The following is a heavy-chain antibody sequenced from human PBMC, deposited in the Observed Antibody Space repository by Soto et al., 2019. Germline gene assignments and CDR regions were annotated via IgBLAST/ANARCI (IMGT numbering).Heavy chain of an antibody. Sequence: ELQLVESGGGLVQPGGSLRLSCAASGFTFSSYWMHWVRQAPGKGLVWVSRINSDGSSTSYADSVKGRFTISRDNAKNTLYLQMNSLRGEDTAVYYCVRTSLVVAAATREDYWGQGTLVTVSS. CDR2: INSDGSST. CDR1: GFTFSSYW. V-gene: IGHV3-74*01. J-gene: IGHJ4*02. CDR3: VRTSLVVAAATREDY. D-gene: IGHD2-15*01.